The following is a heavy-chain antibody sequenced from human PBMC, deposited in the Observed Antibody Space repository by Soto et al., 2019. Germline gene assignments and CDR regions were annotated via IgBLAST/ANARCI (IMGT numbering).Heavy chain of an antibody. V-gene: IGHV2-5*02. CDR3: AHRLTLNSDWNYGRFDY. Sequence: QITLKESGPTLVKPTQTLILTCTFSGFSLTTYGVGVGWVRQPPGKALEWLALIYWDDDKRYSPSLKSRLTITKDTSKNQVVLTMTNMDPVDTATYYCAHRLTLNSDWNYGRFDYWGQGTLVTVSS. CDR1: GFSLTTYGVG. J-gene: IGHJ4*02. CDR2: IYWDDDK. D-gene: IGHD1-7*01.